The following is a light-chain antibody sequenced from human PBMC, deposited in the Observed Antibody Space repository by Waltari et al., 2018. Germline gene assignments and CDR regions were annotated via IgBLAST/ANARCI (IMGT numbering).Light chain of an antibody. CDR3: AAWDDSLNGRWV. J-gene: IGLJ3*02. CDR1: SSNIGSNT. Sequence: QSVLTQPPSASGTPGQRVTISCSGSSSNIGSNTVNWYQQLPGTAPKLLIYSNKPRPSGVPARFSGATSGTSASLAISGLQSADEADYYCAAWDDSLNGRWVFGAGTKLTVL. V-gene: IGLV1-44*01. CDR2: SNK.